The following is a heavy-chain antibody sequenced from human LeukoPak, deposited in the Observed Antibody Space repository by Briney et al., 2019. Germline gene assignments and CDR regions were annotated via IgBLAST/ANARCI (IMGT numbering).Heavy chain of an antibody. CDR1: GGSFSGYY. CDR2: INHSGST. Sequence: PSETLSLTCAVYGGSFSGYYWSWIRQPPGKGLEWIGEINHSGSTNYNPCLKSRVTISIDTSKNQFSLKLSSVTAADTAVYYCARGPGTWYYYWGQGTLVTVSS. V-gene: IGHV4-34*01. J-gene: IGHJ4*02. CDR3: ARGPGTWYYY. D-gene: IGHD6-13*01.